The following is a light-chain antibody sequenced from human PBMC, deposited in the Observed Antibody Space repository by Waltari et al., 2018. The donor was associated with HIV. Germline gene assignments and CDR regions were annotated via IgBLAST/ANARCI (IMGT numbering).Light chain of an antibody. CDR3: CSYAGDTTFV. CDR1: SGDVGAYNY. Sequence: QSALTQPASVSGSPGQSITISCTGTSGDVGAYNYVSWYQQHPNNSPKLLIYDVTKRPSWVSLRFSGSKSGNTASLTLSGLQAEDEADYYCCSYAGDTTFVFGTGTKVTVL. CDR2: DVT. J-gene: IGLJ1*01. V-gene: IGLV2-23*02.